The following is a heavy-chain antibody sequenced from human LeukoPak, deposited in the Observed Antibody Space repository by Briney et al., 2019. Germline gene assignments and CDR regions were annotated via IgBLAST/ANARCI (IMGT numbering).Heavy chain of an antibody. CDR2: ITPYNGNT. CDR1: GYTVTSYD. D-gene: IGHD1-26*01. Sequence: ASVKVSCKASGYTVTSYDISLVRQAPGHGLEWMGWITPYNGNTNYAHNLRDRVTMTTDTSTTTAYLELRSLTSDDTAVYYCARGGRWELPRPYAFDVWGQGTVVTVSS. V-gene: IGHV1-18*01. J-gene: IGHJ3*01. CDR3: ARGGRWELPRPYAFDV.